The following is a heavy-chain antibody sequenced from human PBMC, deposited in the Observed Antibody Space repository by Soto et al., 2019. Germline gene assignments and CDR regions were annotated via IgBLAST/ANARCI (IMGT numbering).Heavy chain of an antibody. D-gene: IGHD2-21*02. J-gene: IGHJ4*02. CDR2: IIPILGIA. CDR3: GRDRGDGGESY. V-gene: IGHV1-69*08. Sequence: QVQLVQSGAEVKKPGSSVKVSCKASGGTFSSYTISWVRQAPGQGLEWMGRIIPILGIANYAQKFQGRVKITADKSSSKAYMELSSLRSEDTAVYYCGRDRGDGGESYWGQGTLVTVSS. CDR1: GGTFSSYT.